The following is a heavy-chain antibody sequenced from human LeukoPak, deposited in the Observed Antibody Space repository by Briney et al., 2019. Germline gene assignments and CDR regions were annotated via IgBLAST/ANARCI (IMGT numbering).Heavy chain of an antibody. V-gene: IGHV3-73*01. CDR1: GFTFSGSA. Sequence: PGGSLRLSCAASGFTFSGSAMHWVRQASGKGLEWVGRIRSKANSYATAYAASVKGRFTISRDDSKNTAYLQMNSLETEDTAVYYCARYGDWDDAFDIWGQGTMVTVSS. CDR2: IRSKANSYAT. D-gene: IGHD4-17*01. J-gene: IGHJ3*02. CDR3: ARYGDWDDAFDI.